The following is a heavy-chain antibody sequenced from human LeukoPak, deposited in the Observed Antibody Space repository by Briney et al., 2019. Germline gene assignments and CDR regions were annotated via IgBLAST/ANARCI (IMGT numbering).Heavy chain of an antibody. D-gene: IGHD3-10*01. CDR2: ISYSGTT. V-gene: IGHV4-59*08. CDR1: GGSISTYY. J-gene: IGHJ5*02. CDR3: ARHYGP. Sequence: SETLSLTCTVSGGSISTYYWSWIRQPPGKGLEWIGYISYSGTTNYNPSLKSRVTISVDTSSNQFSLKLNSVTAADTAVYYCARHYGPWGQGTLVTVSS.